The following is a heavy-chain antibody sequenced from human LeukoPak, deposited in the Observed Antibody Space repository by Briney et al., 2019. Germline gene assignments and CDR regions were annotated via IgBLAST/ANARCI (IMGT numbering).Heavy chain of an antibody. Sequence: ASVKVSCKASGYTFTDYYLHWVRQAPGQGLEWMGWMDPKSGETNHAQKFQGRVLMTRDTSITTAFMDLSRLTSDDTAVYYCALEVYYSDNSAFDYWGQGTQVTVSS. D-gene: IGHD3-22*01. V-gene: IGHV1-2*02. J-gene: IGHJ4*02. CDR3: ALEVYYSDNSAFDY. CDR2: MDPKSGET. CDR1: GYTFTDYY.